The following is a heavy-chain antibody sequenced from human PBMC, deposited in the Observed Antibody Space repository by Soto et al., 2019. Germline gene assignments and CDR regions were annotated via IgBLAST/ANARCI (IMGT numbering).Heavy chain of an antibody. CDR1: GGTFTDYT. CDR2: IIPVLELS. CDR3: AKIWGPSAFDL. V-gene: IGHV1-69*02. D-gene: IGHD7-27*01. J-gene: IGHJ2*01. Sequence: QVQLVQSGAEVKKPGSSVKVSCKASGGTFTDYTITWVRQAPGQGLEWMGRIIPVLELSNYAQKFQGRVTITADKSTTTSYMELSGLTSEVTAVYYCAKIWGPSAFDLWGRGTLVTVSS.